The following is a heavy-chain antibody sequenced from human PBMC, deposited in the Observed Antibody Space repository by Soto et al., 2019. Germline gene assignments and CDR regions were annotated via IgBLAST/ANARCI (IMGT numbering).Heavy chain of an antibody. J-gene: IGHJ4*02. V-gene: IGHV3-30*18. D-gene: IGHD5-18*01. Sequence: GGSLRLSCAASGFTFSSYGMHWVRQAPGKGLEWVAVISYDGSNKYYADSVKGRFTISRDNSKNTLYLQTNSLRAEDTAVYYCAKDYGYSYGYLDYWGQGTLVTVSS. CDR3: AKDYGYSYGYLDY. CDR1: GFTFSSYG. CDR2: ISYDGSNK.